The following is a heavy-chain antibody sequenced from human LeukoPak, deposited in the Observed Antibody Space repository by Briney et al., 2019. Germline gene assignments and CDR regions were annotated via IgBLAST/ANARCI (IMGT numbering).Heavy chain of an antibody. D-gene: IGHD3-3*01. Sequence: PGGSLRLSCAASGFTVSSNYMSWIRQAPGKGLEWVSFISNSGGTIYYADSVKGRFTISRDNAKKSLYLQMNSLRAEDTAVYYCATPPITIFGVVSDYWGQGTLVTVSS. CDR2: ISNSGGTI. V-gene: IGHV3-11*01. CDR1: GFTVSSNY. CDR3: ATPPITIFGVVSDY. J-gene: IGHJ4*02.